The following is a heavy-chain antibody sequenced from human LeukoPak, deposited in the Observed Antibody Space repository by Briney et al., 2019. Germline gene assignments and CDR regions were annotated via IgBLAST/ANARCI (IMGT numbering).Heavy chain of an antibody. Sequence: GGSLRLSCAASGFTFSGYTMTWVRQAPGKGLEWVSSISSTSNYIYYADSVKGRFTISRDSAKNSLYLQMNSLRAEDTAVYYCAKDIVGGGDDYWGQGTLVTVSS. CDR3: AKDIVGGGDDY. D-gene: IGHD2-21*02. CDR1: GFTFSGYT. CDR2: ISSTSNYI. V-gene: IGHV3-21*06. J-gene: IGHJ4*02.